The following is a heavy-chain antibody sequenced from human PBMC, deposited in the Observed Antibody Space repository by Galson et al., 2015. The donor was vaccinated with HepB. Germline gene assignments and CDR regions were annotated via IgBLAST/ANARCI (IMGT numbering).Heavy chain of an antibody. CDR3: AREGVAAAANPVDY. J-gene: IGHJ4*02. Sequence: SVKVSCKASGGTFSRYAISWVRQAPGQGLEWMGGITPNFGRANYAQKFQDRVTITADESTSTAYMELSSLRYEDTAVYYCAREGVAAAANPVDYWGQGTLFTVSS. CDR2: ITPNFGRA. D-gene: IGHD6-13*01. V-gene: IGHV1-69*13. CDR1: GGTFSRYA.